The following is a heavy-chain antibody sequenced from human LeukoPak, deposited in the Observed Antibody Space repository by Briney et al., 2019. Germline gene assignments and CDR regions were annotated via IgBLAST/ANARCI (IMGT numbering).Heavy chain of an antibody. V-gene: IGHV1-69*04. CDR2: IIPILGIA. J-gene: IGHJ3*02. CDR1: GGTFSSYA. Sequence: ASVKVSCKASGGTFSSYAISWVRQAPGQGLEWMGRIIPILGIAKYAQKFQGRVTITADKSTSTAYMELSSLRSEDTAVYYCARGKGGDAFDIWGQGTMVTVSS. CDR3: ARGKGGDAFDI. D-gene: IGHD2-15*01.